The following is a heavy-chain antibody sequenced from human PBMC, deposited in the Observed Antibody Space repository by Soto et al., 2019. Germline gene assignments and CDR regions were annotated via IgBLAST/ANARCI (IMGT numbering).Heavy chain of an antibody. CDR2: IWYDGRNK. V-gene: IGHV3-33*01. CDR1: GFTFSSYG. Sequence: QVQLVESGGGVVQPGRSLRLSCAASGFTFSSYGMHWVRQAPGKGLEWVAVIWYDGRNKFYADSVKGRFTIYRDNSKNTLYLQMNSFRAKATAVYYCARVTDSSGWYWAVDIWGQGTMVTVSS. D-gene: IGHD6-19*01. CDR3: ARVTDSSGWYWAVDI. J-gene: IGHJ3*02.